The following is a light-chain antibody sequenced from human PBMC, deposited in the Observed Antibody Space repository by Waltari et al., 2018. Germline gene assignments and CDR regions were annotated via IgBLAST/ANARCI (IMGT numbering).Light chain of an antibody. CDR3: QQYVNYWT. CDR1: QSVNRW. J-gene: IGKJ1*01. CDR2: EAS. Sequence: DIQMTQSPSTLSASVGDRVTITCRASQSVNRWLAWYQKKPGKAPELLIYEASSLESGVPSRFSGSGSGKEFTLTISSLQPDDFGTYYCQQYVNYWTFGQGTKVEIK. V-gene: IGKV1-5*03.